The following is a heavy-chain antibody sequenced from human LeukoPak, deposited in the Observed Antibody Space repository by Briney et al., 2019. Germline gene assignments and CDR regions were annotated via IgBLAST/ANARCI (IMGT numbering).Heavy chain of an antibody. J-gene: IGHJ4*02. D-gene: IGHD3-22*01. V-gene: IGHV4-59*01. Sequence: SETLSLTCTVSGGSISSYYWSWIRQPPGKGLEWIGYIYYSGSTNYNPSPKSRVTISVDTSKNQFSLKLSSVTAADTAVYYCARDLGYYYDSSGFGYWGQGTLVTASS. CDR1: GGSISSYY. CDR3: ARDLGYYYDSSGFGY. CDR2: IYYSGST.